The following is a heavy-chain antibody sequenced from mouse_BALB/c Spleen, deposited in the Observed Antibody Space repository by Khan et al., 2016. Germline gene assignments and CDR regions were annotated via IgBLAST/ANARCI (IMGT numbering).Heavy chain of an antibody. V-gene: IGHV1-54*01. CDR1: GYAFTNFL. D-gene: IGHD1-1*01. CDR3: ASQYGSSYVGFAY. Sequence: QVRLQQSGADLVRPGTSVKVSCKASGYAFTNFLIDWIKQRPGQGLDWIGVINPGSGSTNYNEKFKGKATLTADKSSSTAYMQLSSLTSDDSAVSFCASQYGSSYVGFAYWGQGTLVTVSA. CDR2: INPGSGST. J-gene: IGHJ3*01.